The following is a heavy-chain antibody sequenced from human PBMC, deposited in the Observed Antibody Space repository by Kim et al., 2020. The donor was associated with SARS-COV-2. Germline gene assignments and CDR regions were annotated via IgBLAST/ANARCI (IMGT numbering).Heavy chain of an antibody. V-gene: IGHV1-58*01. Sequence: TDYAPKFQERVTITRDMSANTVYMELTNLRSDDTAVYYCAASGGGWYDFDDWGQGTQVSVSS. CDR3: AASGGGWYDFDD. D-gene: IGHD6-19*01. J-gene: IGHJ4*02. CDR2: T.